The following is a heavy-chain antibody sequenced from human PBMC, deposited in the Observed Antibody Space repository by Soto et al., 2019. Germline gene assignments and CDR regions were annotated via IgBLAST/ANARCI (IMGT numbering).Heavy chain of an antibody. Sequence: GGSLRLSCAASGFPCSSCAMGWVRQAPGKGLEWVSDIIDSGGSTYYADSVKGRFTISRDNSKSTLYLQMNSLRAEDTALYYCAKGRSYYYYYGVDVWGQGTTVTVSS. V-gene: IGHV3-23*01. J-gene: IGHJ6*02. CDR2: IIDSGGST. CDR3: AKGRSYYYYYGVDV. CDR1: GFPCSSCA.